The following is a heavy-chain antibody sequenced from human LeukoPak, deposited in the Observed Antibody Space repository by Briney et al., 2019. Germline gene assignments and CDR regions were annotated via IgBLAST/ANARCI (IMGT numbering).Heavy chain of an antibody. CDR2: NSGDHRNT. D-gene: IGHD3-16*01. CDR3: VKSGGVHLGNWFAP. CDR1: RFIFHEYA. J-gene: IGHJ5*02. V-gene: IGHV3-43*02. Sequence: GSLRLSCACTRFIFHEYAMHWVRPAAGKGLAWVAFNSGDHRNTYDADSVKSRFTISRDNHNNSIYLQMTRLGTEDTAFYYCVKSGGVHLGNWFAPGSQATLVTV.